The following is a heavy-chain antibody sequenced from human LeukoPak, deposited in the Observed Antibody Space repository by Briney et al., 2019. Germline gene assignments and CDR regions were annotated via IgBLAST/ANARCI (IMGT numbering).Heavy chain of an antibody. CDR3: ATEVNVAYYNVPGNDYRGIDP. J-gene: IGHJ5*02. D-gene: IGHD3-10*02. CDR1: GYTFTDHY. Sequence: GASVKVSCKASGYTFTDHYIHWLQQAPGKGLEWVGRVDPEEGEAISAQKFQGRVTISADTSTDTAYLELTSLRSDDTAVYYCATEVNVAYYNVPGNDYRGIDPWGPGTLVTVSS. CDR2: VDPEEGEA. V-gene: IGHV1-69-2*01.